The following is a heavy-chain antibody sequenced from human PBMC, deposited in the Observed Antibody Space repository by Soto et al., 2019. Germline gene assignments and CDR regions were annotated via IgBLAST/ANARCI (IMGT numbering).Heavy chain of an antibody. Sequence: QTGGSLRLSCAASGFTFSNSAMNWVRQAPGKGLEWVSLISNNGGSASHADSVQGRFIISRDNSINTLYLQMNSLRAEDTAVYYCARGREWELPPYYFDYWGQGTLVTVSS. J-gene: IGHJ4*02. CDR3: ARGREWELPPYYFDY. V-gene: IGHV3-23*01. CDR1: GFTFSNSA. D-gene: IGHD1-26*01. CDR2: ISNNGGSA.